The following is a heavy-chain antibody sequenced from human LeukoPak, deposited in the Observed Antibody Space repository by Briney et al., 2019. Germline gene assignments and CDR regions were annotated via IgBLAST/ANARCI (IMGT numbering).Heavy chain of an antibody. D-gene: IGHD2-15*01. Sequence: SVKVSCKASGGTSSSYAISWVRQAPGQGLEWMGRIIPIFGTANYAQKFQGRVTITTDESTSTAYMELSSLRSEDTAVYYCARDHCSGGSCYDYWGQGTLVTVSS. CDR1: GGTSSSYA. V-gene: IGHV1-69*05. J-gene: IGHJ4*02. CDR2: IIPIFGTA. CDR3: ARDHCSGGSCYDY.